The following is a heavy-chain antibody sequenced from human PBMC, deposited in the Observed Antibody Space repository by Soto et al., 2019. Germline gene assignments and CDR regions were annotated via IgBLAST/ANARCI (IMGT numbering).Heavy chain of an antibody. Sequence: GGSLRLSCAASGFTFSSYWMSWVRQPPGKGLEWVSGISGSGGSTYYADSVKGRFTISRDNSKNTLLLQMNSLRAEDTAVYYCARDESSSMYYFAYWGQGTLVTVSS. J-gene: IGHJ4*02. CDR2: ISGSGGST. V-gene: IGHV3-23*01. D-gene: IGHD6-13*01. CDR3: ARDESSSMYYFAY. CDR1: GFTFSSYW.